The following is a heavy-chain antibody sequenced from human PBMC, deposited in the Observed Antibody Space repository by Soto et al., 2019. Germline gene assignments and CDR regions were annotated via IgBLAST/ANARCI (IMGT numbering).Heavy chain of an antibody. CDR1: GGTFSSYT. CDR3: ASLPGSEQQRTYGMDV. V-gene: IGHV1-69*02. CDR2: IIPILGIA. Sequence: GASVKVSCKASGGTFSSYTISWVRQAPGQGLEWMGRIIPILGIANYAQKFQGRVTITADKSTSTAYMELSSLRSEDTAVHYCASLPGSEQQRTYGMDVWGQGTTVTVS. J-gene: IGHJ6*02. D-gene: IGHD6-13*01.